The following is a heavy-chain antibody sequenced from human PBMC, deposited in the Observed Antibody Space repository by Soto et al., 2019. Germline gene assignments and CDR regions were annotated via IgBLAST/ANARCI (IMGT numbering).Heavy chain of an antibody. CDR3: ARGYTFGYGFDY. V-gene: IGHV3-48*03. J-gene: IGHJ4*02. CDR2: ISSSNTT. Sequence: SLRLSCVASGFSFSNYEMNWVRQAPGKGLEWVSFISSSNTTYYADSVKGRFTFSRDNAKNSLSLQMNSLRGEDTAVYYCARGYTFGYGFDYWGQGTLVTVSS. D-gene: IGHD5-18*01. CDR1: GFSFSNYE.